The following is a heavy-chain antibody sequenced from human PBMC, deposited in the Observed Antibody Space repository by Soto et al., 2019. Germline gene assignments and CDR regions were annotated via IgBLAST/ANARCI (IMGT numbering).Heavy chain of an antibody. J-gene: IGHJ5*02. CDR3: ARGPGGHDSSGSSWFDP. V-gene: IGHV1-8*02. CDR1: GYTFTSYD. Sequence: QVQLVQSGAEVKKPGASVKVSCKTSGYTFTSYDVNWVRQATGQGLEWMGWMNPNSGNSGYAQKFKGRVSMTRXXSXSXXYMELSSLRSEDTAVYYCARGPGGHDSSGSSWFDPWGQGTLVIVSS. D-gene: IGHD3-22*01. CDR2: MNPNSGNS.